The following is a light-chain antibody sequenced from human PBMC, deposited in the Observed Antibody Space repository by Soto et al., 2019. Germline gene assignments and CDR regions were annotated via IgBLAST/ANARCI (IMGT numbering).Light chain of an antibody. CDR3: SSYTSSSTRV. CDR2: EVS. V-gene: IGLV2-14*01. J-gene: IGLJ3*02. CDR1: SSDVGGYNY. Sequence: QSALTQPASVSGSPGQSITISRTGTSSDVGGYNYVSWYQQHPGKAPKLMIYEVSNRPSGVSNHFSGSKSGNTASLTISGLQAEDEADYYCSSYTSSSTRVFGGGTKLTVL.